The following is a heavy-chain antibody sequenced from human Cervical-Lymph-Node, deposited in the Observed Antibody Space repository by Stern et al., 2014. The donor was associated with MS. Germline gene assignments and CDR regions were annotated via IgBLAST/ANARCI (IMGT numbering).Heavy chain of an antibody. V-gene: IGHV2-26*01. CDR1: GFSLSNARMG. CDR3: ARCGGDCYSYWYFDL. CDR2: IFANDEK. J-gene: IGHJ2*01. Sequence: QITLKESGPVLVKPTETLKLTCTVSGFSLSNARMGVSWNRQPPGKALEGPANIFANDEKSYSTSLKSRLTISKDTSKSQVVLTMTNMDPVDTATYYCARCGGDCYSYWYFDLWGRGTLVTVSS. D-gene: IGHD2-21*02.